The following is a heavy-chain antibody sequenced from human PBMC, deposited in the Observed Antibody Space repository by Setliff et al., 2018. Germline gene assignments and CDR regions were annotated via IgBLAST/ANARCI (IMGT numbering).Heavy chain of an antibody. J-gene: IGHJ4*02. CDR1: GYTFTGYY. CDR2: INPNSGGT. V-gene: IGHV1-2*04. CDR3: ARMAGWESAPRFITIFGVVDY. D-gene: IGHD3-3*01. Sequence: GASVKVSCKASGYTFTGYYIHWVRQAPGQGLEWMGWINPNSGGTNCAQKFQGWVTMTRDTSISTAYMELSRLRSDDTAVYYCARMAGWESAPRFITIFGVVDYWGQGTLVTVSS.